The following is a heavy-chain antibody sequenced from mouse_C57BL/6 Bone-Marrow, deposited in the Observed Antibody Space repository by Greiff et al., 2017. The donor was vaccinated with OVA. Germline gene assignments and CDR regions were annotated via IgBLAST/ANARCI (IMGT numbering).Heavy chain of an antibody. V-gene: IGHV3-1*01. CDR2: ISYSGST. CDR3: AREGPYYFDY. CDR1: GYSITSGYD. Sequence: EVQLVESGPGMVKPSQSLSLTCTVTGYSITSGYDWHWIRHFPGNKLEWMGYISYSGSTNYNPSLKSRISITHDTSKNHFFLKLNSVTTEDTATYYCAREGPYYFDYWGQGTTLTVSS. J-gene: IGHJ2*01.